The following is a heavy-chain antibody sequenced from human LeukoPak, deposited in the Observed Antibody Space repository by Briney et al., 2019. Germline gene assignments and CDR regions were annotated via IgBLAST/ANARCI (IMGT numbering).Heavy chain of an antibody. J-gene: IGHJ3*02. V-gene: IGHV1-69*13. CDR2: IIPIFGTA. Sequence: SVKVSCKASGGTFSSYAISWVRQAPGQGLEWMGGIIPIFGTANYAQKFQGRVTITADESTSTAYMELSSLRSEDTAVYYCARDSAKMATSFFDAFDIWGQGTMVTVSS. CDR1: GGTFSSYA. CDR3: ARDSAKMATSFFDAFDI. D-gene: IGHD5-24*01.